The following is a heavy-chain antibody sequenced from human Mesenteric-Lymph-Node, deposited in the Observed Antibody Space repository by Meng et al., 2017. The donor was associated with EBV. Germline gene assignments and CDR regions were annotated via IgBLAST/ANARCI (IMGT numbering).Heavy chain of an antibody. CDR1: GDSISISRW. J-gene: IGHJ4*02. CDR3: ARSPGWYSLDY. Sequence: QVTLQESGPGLRKPSGTLSLTCAVSGDSISISRWWGWVRQPPGKGLEWIGEISHSGRTTYNPSLKSRVTISADKSKNQFSLKLNSVTAADTAVYYCARSPGWYSLDYWGQGTLVTVSS. CDR2: ISHSGRT. V-gene: IGHV4-4*02. D-gene: IGHD6-19*01.